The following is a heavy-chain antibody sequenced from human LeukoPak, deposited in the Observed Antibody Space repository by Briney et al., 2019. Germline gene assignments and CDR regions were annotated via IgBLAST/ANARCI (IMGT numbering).Heavy chain of an antibody. Sequence: SVKVSCKASGGTFSSYAISWVRQAPGQGLEWMGRIIPILGIANYAQKFQGRVTITADKSTSTAYMELSSLRSEDTAVYYCARDPYSSGWFFDYWGQGTLVTVSS. CDR1: GGTFSSYA. V-gene: IGHV1-69*04. D-gene: IGHD6-19*01. J-gene: IGHJ4*02. CDR3: ARDPYSSGWFFDY. CDR2: IIPILGIA.